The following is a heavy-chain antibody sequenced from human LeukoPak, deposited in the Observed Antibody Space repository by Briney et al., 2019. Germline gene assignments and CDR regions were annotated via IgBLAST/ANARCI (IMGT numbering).Heavy chain of an antibody. Sequence: GRSLRLSCAASGFTFSNYAIHWVRQAPSKGLEWVAVISYDGSTKYNADSVRGRITISRDNSMNTLYLQMNSLRAEDTAVYYCAKVRWGSDNALDSWGQGTLVTGSS. CDR2: ISYDGSTK. CDR3: AKVRWGSDNALDS. J-gene: IGHJ4*02. V-gene: IGHV3-30*01. D-gene: IGHD3-16*01. CDR1: GFTFSNYA.